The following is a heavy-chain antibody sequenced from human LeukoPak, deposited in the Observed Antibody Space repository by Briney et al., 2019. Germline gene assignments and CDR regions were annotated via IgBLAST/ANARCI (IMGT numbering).Heavy chain of an antibody. CDR3: ARNSMVRGVKPQFDY. D-gene: IGHD3-10*01. CDR2: IYHVGST. V-gene: IGHV4-4*02. J-gene: IGHJ4*02. CDR1: GGSISSSNW. Sequence: SETLSLTCAVSGGSISSSNWWSWVRQPPGKGLEWIGEIYHVGSTNYNPPLKSRVTISVDKSKNQFSLKLSSVTAADTAVYYCARNSMVRGVKPQFDYWGQGTLVTVSS.